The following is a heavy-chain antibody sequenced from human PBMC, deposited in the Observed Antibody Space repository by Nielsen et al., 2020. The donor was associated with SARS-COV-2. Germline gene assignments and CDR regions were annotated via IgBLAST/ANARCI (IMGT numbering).Heavy chain of an antibody. CDR3: ARFLRGNSARYLDY. D-gene: IGHD4-23*01. J-gene: IGHJ4*02. CDR1: GGSITSYY. Sequence: SETLSLTCTVPGGSITSYYWSWIRQPPGKGLEWIGYISYSGSTTYYPSLKSRVTISADTSKNHFSLNLSSVTAADTALYYCARFLRGNSARYLDYWGQGTLVTVSS. CDR2: ISYSGST. V-gene: IGHV4-59*08.